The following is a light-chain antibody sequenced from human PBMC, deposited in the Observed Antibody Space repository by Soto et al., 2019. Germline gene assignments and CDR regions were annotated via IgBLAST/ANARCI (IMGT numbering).Light chain of an antibody. CDR1: QSISRW. J-gene: IGKJ2*01. V-gene: IGKV1-5*01. CDR2: DVS. Sequence: DIRMTQSPSILSASVGDRVTITCRASQSISRWLAWYQQKPGKAPELLIFDVSRRETGVPSRFSGSGSGTEFTLTIVRLQPEDVGSYYCQETNYYFFGPGTKVEIK. CDR3: QETNYYF.